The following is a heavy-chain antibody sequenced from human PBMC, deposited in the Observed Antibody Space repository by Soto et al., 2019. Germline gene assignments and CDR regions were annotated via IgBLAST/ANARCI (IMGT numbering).Heavy chain of an antibody. CDR3: ARVVGVLRYFDWLLPRENWFDP. D-gene: IGHD3-9*01. CDR2: IYYSGST. Sequence: QVQLQESGPGLVKPSQTLSLTCTVSGGSISSGDYYWSWIRQHPGKGLEWIGYIYYSGSTYYNPSLKSRVTISVDTSKNQFSLKLSSVTAADTAVYYCARVVGVLRYFDWLLPRENWFDPWGQGTLVTVSS. J-gene: IGHJ5*02. V-gene: IGHV4-30-4*01. CDR1: GGSISSGDYY.